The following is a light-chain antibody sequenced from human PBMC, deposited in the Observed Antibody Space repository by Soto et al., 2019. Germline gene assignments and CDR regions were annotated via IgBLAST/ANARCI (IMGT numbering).Light chain of an antibody. J-gene: IGLJ3*02. CDR2: DVS. CDR1: SRDVGGYNY. CDR3: CSYAGSYTVWV. V-gene: IGLV2-11*01. Sequence: QSALTQPRSVSGSPGQSVTISCTGTSRDVGGYNYVSWYQQHPGKAPKLMIYDVSKRPSGVPDRFSGSKSGNTASLTISGLQAEDEADYYCCSYAGSYTVWVFGGGTKVTVL.